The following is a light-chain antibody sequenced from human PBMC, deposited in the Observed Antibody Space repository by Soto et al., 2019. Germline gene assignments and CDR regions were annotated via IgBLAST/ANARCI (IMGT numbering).Light chain of an antibody. V-gene: IGKV3-15*01. CDR3: QQYNDWPPKQYT. CDR2: GAS. CDR1: QSVCSY. J-gene: IGKJ2*01. Sequence: EIVMTQSPATLSVSPGERATLSCRASQSVCSYLAWYQQKPGQAPRLLIYGASTRATGIPVRFSGSGSGTEFTLTISSLQAEDFVVYYCQQYNDWPPKQYTFGPGTKLEIK.